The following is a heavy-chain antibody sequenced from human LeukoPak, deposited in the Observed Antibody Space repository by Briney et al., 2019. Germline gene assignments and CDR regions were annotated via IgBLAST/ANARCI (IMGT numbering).Heavy chain of an antibody. D-gene: IGHD2-2*01. J-gene: IGHJ4*02. CDR1: GFTFSSYG. Sequence: GGSLRLSCAASGFTFSSYGMHWVRQAPGKGLEWVAFIRYDGSNKYYADSVKGRFTISRDNSKNTLYLQMNSLRAEDTAVYYCARDWLGYCSSTSCQEVDYWGQGTLVTVSS. CDR3: ARDWLGYCSSTSCQEVDY. V-gene: IGHV3-30*02. CDR2: IRYDGSNK.